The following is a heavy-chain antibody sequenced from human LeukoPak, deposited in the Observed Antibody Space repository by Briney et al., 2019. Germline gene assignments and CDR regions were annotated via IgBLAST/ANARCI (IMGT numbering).Heavy chain of an antibody. CDR1: GGSTSSSSYY. Sequence: SETLSLTCTVSGGSTSSSSYYWGWIRQPPGKGLEWIGSIYYSGSTYYNPSLKSRVTISVDTSKNQFSLKLSSVTAADTAVYYCARERGPYYYDSSGYWSPPGYWGQGTLVTVSS. J-gene: IGHJ4*02. CDR2: IYYSGST. D-gene: IGHD3-22*01. CDR3: ARERGPYYYDSSGYWSPPGY. V-gene: IGHV4-39*02.